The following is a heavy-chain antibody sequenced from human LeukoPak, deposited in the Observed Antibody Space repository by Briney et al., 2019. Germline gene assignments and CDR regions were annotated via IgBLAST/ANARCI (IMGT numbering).Heavy chain of an antibody. CDR2: IYTTGST. D-gene: IGHD5-12*01. J-gene: IGHJ4*02. CDR3: ARSYFVGVVSNKWLRRGYYFDY. CDR1: GGSISSGSYY. Sequence: KSSETLSLTCTVSGGSISSGSYYWSWIRQPAGKGLEWIGRIYTTGSTNYNPSLKSRLTISVDTSKNQFSLKLSSVTAADTAVYYCARSYFVGVVSNKWLRRGYYFDYWGQGTLVTVSS. V-gene: IGHV4-61*02.